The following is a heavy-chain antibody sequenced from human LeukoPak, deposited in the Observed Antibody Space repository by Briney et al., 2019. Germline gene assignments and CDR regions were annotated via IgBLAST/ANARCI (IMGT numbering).Heavy chain of an antibody. D-gene: IGHD2-2*01. Sequence: SETLSLTCTVSGDSISGYYWSWIRQPPGKGLEWIGNIYHSGSTYYNPSLKSRVTISVDTSKNQFSLKLSSVTAADTAVYYCARTRDANAYYYYYGMDVWGQGTTVTVSS. CDR3: ARTRDANAYYYYYGMDV. CDR1: GDSISGYY. CDR2: IYHSGST. J-gene: IGHJ6*02. V-gene: IGHV4-59*08.